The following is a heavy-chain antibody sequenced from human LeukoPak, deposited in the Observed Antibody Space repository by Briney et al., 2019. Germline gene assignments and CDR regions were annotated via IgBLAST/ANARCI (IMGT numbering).Heavy chain of an antibody. CDR2: INPSGGST. D-gene: IGHD5-12*01. Sequence: GASVKVSCKASVYTFTSYYMHWVRQAPGQGLEWMGIINPSGGSTSYAQKFQGRVTMTRNTSISTAYMELSSLRSEDTAVYYCASEKVGGYDLHYSGQGTLVTVSS. J-gene: IGHJ4*02. CDR1: VYTFTSYY. V-gene: IGHV1-46*01. CDR3: ASEKVGGYDLHY.